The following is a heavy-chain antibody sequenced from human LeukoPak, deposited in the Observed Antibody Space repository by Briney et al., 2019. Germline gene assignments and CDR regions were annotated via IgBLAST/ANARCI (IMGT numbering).Heavy chain of an antibody. J-gene: IGHJ6*02. D-gene: IGHD2-8*01. CDR1: GGTFSSYA. V-gene: IGHV1-69*04. CDR3: ARKWGRYGMDV. CDR2: IIPILGIA. Sequence: GASVKVSCKASGGTFSSYAIRWVRQAPGQGLEWMGRIIPILGIANYAQKFQGRVTITADKSTSTAYMELSSLRSEDTAVYYCARKWGRYGMDVWGQGTTVTVSS.